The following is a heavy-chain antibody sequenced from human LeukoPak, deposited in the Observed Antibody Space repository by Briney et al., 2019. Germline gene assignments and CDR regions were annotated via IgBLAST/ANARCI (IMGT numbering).Heavy chain of an antibody. CDR1: GFTVSGNY. J-gene: IGHJ4*02. CDR3: AKDILSGGSCFDY. Sequence: GGSLRLSCAVSGFTVSGNYMSWVRQAPGKGLEWASLIYSGGTTYYADSVKGRFTISRDNSKNTLYLQMNSLRAEDTALYYCAKDILSGGSCFDYWGQGTLVTVSS. CDR2: IYSGGTT. D-gene: IGHD2-15*01. V-gene: IGHV3-53*05.